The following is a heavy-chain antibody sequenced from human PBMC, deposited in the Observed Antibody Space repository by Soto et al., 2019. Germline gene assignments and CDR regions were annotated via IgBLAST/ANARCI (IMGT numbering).Heavy chain of an antibody. CDR1: GGSISSGGYS. Sequence: QLQLQESGSGLVKPSQTLSLTCAVSGGSISSGGYSWSWIRQPPGKGLEWIGYIYHSGSTYYNPSPKGRVTRSVDRSKNQFSLKLSSVTAADTAVYYCARVGPYYYGMDVWGQGTTVTVSS. CDR2: IYHSGST. V-gene: IGHV4-30-2*01. J-gene: IGHJ6*02. CDR3: ARVGPYYYGMDV.